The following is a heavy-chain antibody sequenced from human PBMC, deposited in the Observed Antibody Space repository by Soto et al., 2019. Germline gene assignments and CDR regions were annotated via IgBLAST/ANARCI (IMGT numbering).Heavy chain of an antibody. CDR3: ARAREYYYGMDV. CDR1: GYTFTSYD. V-gene: IGHV1-8*01. J-gene: IGHJ6*02. CDR2: MNPNSGNT. Sequence: QVQLVQSGAEVKKPGASVKFSCKASGYTFTSYDINCVRQATGQGLEWMGWMNPNSGNTGYAQKFQGRVTMTRNTSISTAYMELSSLRSEDTAVYYCARAREYYYGMDVWAQGTTVTVSS.